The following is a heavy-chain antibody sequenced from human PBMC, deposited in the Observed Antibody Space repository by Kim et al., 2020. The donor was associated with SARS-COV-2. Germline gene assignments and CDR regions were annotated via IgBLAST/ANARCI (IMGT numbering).Heavy chain of an antibody. V-gene: IGHV3-23*01. CDR3: AKGDYDILTGYFAGVGLFDP. D-gene: IGHD3-9*01. CDR2: ISGSGGST. CDR1: GFTFSSYA. Sequence: GGSLRLSCAASGFTFSSYAMSWVRQAPGKGLEWVSAISGSGGSTYYADSVKGRSTTSRDNSKNTLYLQMHSRRAEDTAVYYCAKGDYDILTGYFAGVGLFDPWGQGTLVTVSS. J-gene: IGHJ5*02.